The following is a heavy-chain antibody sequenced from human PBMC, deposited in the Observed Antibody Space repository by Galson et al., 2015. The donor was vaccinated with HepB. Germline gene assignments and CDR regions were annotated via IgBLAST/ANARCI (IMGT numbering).Heavy chain of an antibody. D-gene: IGHD3-10*01. V-gene: IGHV3-30*02. CDR3: AKDLGMYYYGSGPSGDY. Sequence: SLRLSCAASGFTFSSYGMHWVRQAPGKGLEWVAFIRYDGSHKYYADSVKGRFTISRDNSKNTLFLQMNSLRPEDTAVYYCAKDLGMYYYGSGPSGDYWGQGTLVTVSS. CDR1: GFTFSSYG. J-gene: IGHJ4*02. CDR2: IRYDGSHK.